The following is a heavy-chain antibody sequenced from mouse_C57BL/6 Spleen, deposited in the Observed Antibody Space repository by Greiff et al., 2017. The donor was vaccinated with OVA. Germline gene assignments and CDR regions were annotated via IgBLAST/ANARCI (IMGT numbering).Heavy chain of an antibody. D-gene: IGHD1-1*01. CDR1: GYTFTSYW. CDR3: ARGGVVATGFDY. J-gene: IGHJ2*01. CDR2: INPSNGGT. Sequence: VQLQQSGTELVKPGASVKLSCKASGYTFTSYWMHWVKQRPGQGLEWIGNINPSNGGTNYNEKFKSKATLTVDKSSSTAYMQLSSLTSEDSAVYYCARGGVVATGFDYWGQGTTLTVSS. V-gene: IGHV1-53*01.